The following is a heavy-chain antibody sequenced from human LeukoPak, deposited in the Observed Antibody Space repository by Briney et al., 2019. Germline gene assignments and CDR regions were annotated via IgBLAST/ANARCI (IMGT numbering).Heavy chain of an antibody. CDR3: TKTPPYCGGDCYSSY. Sequence: GGSLRLSCAASGFTFSNAWMNWVRQAPGKGLEWVGRIKSKTDGGTTDYAAPVKGRFTISRDDSKNTLYLQMNSLKTEDTAVYYCTKTPPYCGGDCYSSYWGQGTLVTVSS. CDR1: GFTFSNAW. D-gene: IGHD2-21*02. J-gene: IGHJ4*02. V-gene: IGHV3-15*07. CDR2: IKSKTDGGTT.